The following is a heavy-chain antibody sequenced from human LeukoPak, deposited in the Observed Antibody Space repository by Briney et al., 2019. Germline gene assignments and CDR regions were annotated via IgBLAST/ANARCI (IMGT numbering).Heavy chain of an antibody. CDR2: IDQSGST. V-gene: IGHV4-34*01. J-gene: IGHJ4*02. Sequence: SETLSLTCAVYGGSLSGYYWSWVRQPPGKGPGWIGEIDQSGSTNYNPSLKSRVTITIDTSKNQFSLKLNSVTAADTAVYYCAINDGSGSYYKSDYWGQGTLVTVSS. CDR1: GGSLSGYY. CDR3: AINDGSGSYYKSDY. D-gene: IGHD3-10*01.